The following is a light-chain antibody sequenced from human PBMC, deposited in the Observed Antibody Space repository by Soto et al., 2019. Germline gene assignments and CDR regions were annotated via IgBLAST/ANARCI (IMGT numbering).Light chain of an antibody. CDR1: ESIARH. J-gene: IGKJ5*01. CDR2: DAS. CDR3: QQSYSTLSIT. V-gene: IGKV1-39*01. Sequence: DIQTTKSPSSLSAAVGDRVTITCRASESIARHLNWYQQKPGKAPKLLIYDASSLQNGVPSRFRGGGSGTDFTLTISNLQPEDFATYYCQQSYSTLSITFGQGTRLEIK.